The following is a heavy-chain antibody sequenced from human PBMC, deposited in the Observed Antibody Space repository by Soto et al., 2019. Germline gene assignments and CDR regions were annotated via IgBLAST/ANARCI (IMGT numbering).Heavy chain of an antibody. Sequence: SETLSLTCTVSGGSISSGDYYWSWIRQPPGKSLEWIGYIYYSGSTYYNPSLKSRVTISVDTSKNQFSLKLSSVTAADTAVYYCAKDRGPPYYYGSGSYFPVPLDVWGQGTTVTVS. CDR1: GGSISSGDYY. V-gene: IGHV4-30-4*01. J-gene: IGHJ6*02. CDR2: IYYSGST. D-gene: IGHD3-10*01. CDR3: AKDRGPPYYYGSGSYFPVPLDV.